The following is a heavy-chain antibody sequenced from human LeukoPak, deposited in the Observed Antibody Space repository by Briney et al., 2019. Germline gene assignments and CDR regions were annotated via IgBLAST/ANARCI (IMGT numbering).Heavy chain of an antibody. D-gene: IGHD5-18*01. J-gene: IGHJ4*02. CDR3: ARDRGGYSFHFDY. CDR1: GGTFSSYA. V-gene: IGHV1-69*04. CDR2: IIPILGIA. Sequence: ASVKVSCKASGGTFSSYAISWVRQAPGQGLEWMGRIIPILGIANYAQKFQGRVTITADKSTSTAYMELSSLRSEDTAVYYCARDRGGYSFHFDYWGQGTLVTVSS.